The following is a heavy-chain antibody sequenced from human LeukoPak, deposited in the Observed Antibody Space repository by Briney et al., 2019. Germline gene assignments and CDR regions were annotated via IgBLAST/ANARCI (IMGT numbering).Heavy chain of an antibody. Sequence: ASVKVSCKASGYTFTSYYMHWLRQAPGQGLEWMGIINPSGGSTSYAQKFQGRVTMTRDTSTSTVYMELSSLRSEDTAVYYCARARSSVTTVTTPGYWGQGTQVTVSS. V-gene: IGHV1-46*01. CDR1: GYTFTSYY. J-gene: IGHJ4*02. CDR3: ARARSSVTTVTTPGY. D-gene: IGHD4-17*01. CDR2: INPSGGST.